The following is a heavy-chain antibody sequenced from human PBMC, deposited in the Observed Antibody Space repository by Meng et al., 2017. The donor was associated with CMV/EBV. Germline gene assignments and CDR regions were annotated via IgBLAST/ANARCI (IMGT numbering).Heavy chain of an antibody. D-gene: IGHD6-19*01. J-gene: IGHJ4*02. Sequence: QITLKESCPNLVKPTQTLTLTCPFSGCSLSTGGVGVGWIRQPPGKALEWLALIYWDDDKRYSPSLKSRLTITKDTSKNQVVLTMTNMDPVDTATYYCAHRGQSSGWAILYFDYWGQGTLVTISS. CDR1: GCSLSTGGVG. CDR3: AHRGQSSGWAILYFDY. V-gene: IGHV2-5*02. CDR2: IYWDDDK.